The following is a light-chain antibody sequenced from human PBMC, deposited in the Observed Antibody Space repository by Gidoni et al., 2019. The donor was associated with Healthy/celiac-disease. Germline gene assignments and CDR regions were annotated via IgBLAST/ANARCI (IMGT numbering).Light chain of an antibody. Sequence: DIVLTQSPGTLSLSPGERATLSCRASQSVSSSYLAWYQQKPGQARRLLIYGASSRATGIPDRFSGSGYGTDFTLTISRLEPEDFAVYYCQQYGSSPKLTFGGGTKVEIK. CDR3: QQYGSSPKLT. CDR1: QSVSSSY. J-gene: IGKJ4*01. CDR2: GAS. V-gene: IGKV3-20*01.